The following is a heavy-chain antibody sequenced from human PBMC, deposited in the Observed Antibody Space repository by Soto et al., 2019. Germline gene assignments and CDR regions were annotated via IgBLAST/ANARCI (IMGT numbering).Heavy chain of an antibody. CDR1: GFTCSNHA. Sequence: WGSLRLSWAASGFTCSNHAMSWIRQAPGKGLEWVSAISGSGGSTYYADSVKGRFTISRDNSKNTLYLQMNSLRAEDTAVYYCAKSTEQIYVFDYWGQGTLVTVSS. J-gene: IGHJ4*02. CDR2: ISGSGGST. V-gene: IGHV3-23*01. D-gene: IGHD5-12*01. CDR3: AKSTEQIYVFDY.